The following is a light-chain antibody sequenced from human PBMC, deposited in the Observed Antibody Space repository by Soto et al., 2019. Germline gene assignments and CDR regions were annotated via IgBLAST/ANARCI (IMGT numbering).Light chain of an antibody. J-gene: IGKJ3*01. CDR2: AAS. CDR1: QGIDTS. V-gene: IGKV1-27*01. CDR3: QKYTRAPFT. Sequence: DIQMTQSPSSLSASVGDRVTVTCRASQGIDTSLAWYQQKPGQVPKLLIYAASSLQSGVPSRFSGSGSGTDFTLTISSLQPEDVATYFCQKYTRAPFTFGPGTKVDIK.